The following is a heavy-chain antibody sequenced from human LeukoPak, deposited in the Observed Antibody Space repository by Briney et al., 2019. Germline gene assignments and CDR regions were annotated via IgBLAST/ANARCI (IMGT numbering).Heavy chain of an antibody. CDR1: GDSINSLDL. Sequence: SETLSLTCSVSGDSINSLDLWSWVRQPPGKGLEWIGEMYLSGTTHPNPSVKSRVTISIDKSKNQFFLNLSSVTAADTAVYYCAGLVGRYSSGLYYYYFDYWGQGTLVTVSS. CDR3: AGLVGRYSSGLYYYYFDY. V-gene: IGHV4-4*02. J-gene: IGHJ4*02. CDR2: MYLSGTT. D-gene: IGHD3-22*01.